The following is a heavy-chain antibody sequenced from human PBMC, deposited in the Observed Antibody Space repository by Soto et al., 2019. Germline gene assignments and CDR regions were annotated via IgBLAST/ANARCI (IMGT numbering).Heavy chain of an antibody. CDR3: ARDEYYDSNNWFEH. Sequence: KTSETLSLTCTVSGGSIRNYYWSWIRQPAGKGLEWIGRVYSTGTTNYNPSPRSRVAMSVDTSKNQFSLRLDSVTAADTATYFCARDEYYDSNNWFEHWGLGTLVTVSS. D-gene: IGHD3-22*01. CDR1: GGSIRNYY. CDR2: VYSTGTT. J-gene: IGHJ5*02. V-gene: IGHV4-4*07.